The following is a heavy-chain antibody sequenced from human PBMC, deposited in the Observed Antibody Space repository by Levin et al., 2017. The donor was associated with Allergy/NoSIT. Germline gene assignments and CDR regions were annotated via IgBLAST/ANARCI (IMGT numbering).Heavy chain of an antibody. V-gene: IGHV3-48*02. CDR1: GFTFRSYD. CDR3: ASDKEEGSCSDGDCYPDH. D-gene: IGHD2-15*01. Sequence: GGSLRLSCAASGFTFRSYDMSWVRQAPGKGLEWVSFITGSSSIILYADSVKGRFTISRDNAKSSLYLQMNSLRDEDTAVYYCASDKEEGSCSDGDCYPDHWGQGTLVTVSS. CDR2: ITGSSSII. J-gene: IGHJ4*02.